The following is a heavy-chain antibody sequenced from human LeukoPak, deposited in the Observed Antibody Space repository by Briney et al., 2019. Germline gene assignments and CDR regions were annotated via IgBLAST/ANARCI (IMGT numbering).Heavy chain of an antibody. J-gene: IGHJ4*02. V-gene: IGHV4-34*01. CDR3: ARDYQLVLDY. CDR2: INHSGST. D-gene: IGHD2-2*01. Sequence: KPSETLSLTCAVYGGSFSGYYWSWIRQPPGKGLEWIGEINHSGSTNYNPSLKSRVTISVDTSKNQFSLKLSSVTAADTAVYYCARDYQLVLDYWGQGTLVTVSS. CDR1: GGSFSGYY.